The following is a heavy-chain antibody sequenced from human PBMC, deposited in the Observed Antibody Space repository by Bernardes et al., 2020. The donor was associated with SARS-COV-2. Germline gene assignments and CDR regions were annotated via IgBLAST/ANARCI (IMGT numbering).Heavy chain of an antibody. CDR1: GYTLTELS. Sequence: ASVKVSCKVSGYTLTELSMHWVRQSPGKGLEWMGGFDPEDGETIYAQKFQGRVTMTEDTSTDTAYMELSSLRSEDTAVYYCATNPGGIQHIDYWGQGTLVTVSS. CDR2: FDPEDGET. J-gene: IGHJ4*02. D-gene: IGHD5-18*01. CDR3: ATNPGGIQHIDY. V-gene: IGHV1-24*01.